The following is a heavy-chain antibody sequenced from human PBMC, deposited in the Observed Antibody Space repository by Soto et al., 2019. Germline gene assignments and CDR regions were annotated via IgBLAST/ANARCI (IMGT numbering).Heavy chain of an antibody. CDR3: WRGRANRAPNLFRP. D-gene: IGHD2-21*01. J-gene: IGHJ5*02. CDR2: INPYSGAT. Sequence: QVQLVQSGAEVKKPGASVKVSCKASGYTFSDYYVHWVRQAPGQGLEWMGWINPYSGATNYAQKFPGWVPMAGGASVRKALLEPTTLGTYETAGYLLWRGRANRAPNLFRPWGQGTLVIVSS. V-gene: IGHV1-2*04. CDR1: GYTFSDYY.